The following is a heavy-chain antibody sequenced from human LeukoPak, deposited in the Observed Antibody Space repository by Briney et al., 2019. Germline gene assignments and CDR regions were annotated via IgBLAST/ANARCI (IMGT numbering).Heavy chain of an antibody. V-gene: IGHV4-59*01. D-gene: IGHD5-18*01. CDR2: IYYSGST. Sequence: SETLSLTCTVSGGPISSYYWSWMRQPPGKGLEGIGYIYYSGSTNYNPSLKSRVTISVDTSKNPFSLKLSSVTAADTAVYYCARVGYSYGFGTYYYYMDVWGKGTTVTISS. J-gene: IGHJ6*03. CDR3: ARVGYSYGFGTYYYYMDV. CDR1: GGPISSYY.